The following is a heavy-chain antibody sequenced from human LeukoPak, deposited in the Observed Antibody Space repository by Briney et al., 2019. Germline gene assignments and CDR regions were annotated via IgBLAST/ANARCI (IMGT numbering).Heavy chain of an antibody. CDR1: GYTFTSYD. V-gene: IGHV1-8*01. CDR2: MNPNSGNT. CDR3: ATKAKWELLLIFDY. Sequence: ASVKVSCKASGYTFTSYDINWVRQATGQGLEWMGWMNPNSGNTGYAQKFQGRVTMTRITSISTAYMELSSLRSEDTAVYYCATKAKWELLLIFDYWGQGTLVTVSS. J-gene: IGHJ4*02. D-gene: IGHD1-26*01.